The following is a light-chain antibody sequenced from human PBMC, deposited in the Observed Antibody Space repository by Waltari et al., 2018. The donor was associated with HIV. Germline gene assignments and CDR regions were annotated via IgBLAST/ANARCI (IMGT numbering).Light chain of an antibody. Sequence: QSVLTQAPSVSAAPGQKVTISCSGRNSNIENNYVSWYQQVPGTTPKLIIYDNNKRPSGIPDRFSGSKSGTSATRGITGLQIGDGGDYYCGTWDTSLSAGVFGGGTKLTVL. V-gene: IGLV1-51*01. CDR3: GTWDTSLSAGV. CDR1: NSNIENNY. CDR2: DNN. J-gene: IGLJ3*02.